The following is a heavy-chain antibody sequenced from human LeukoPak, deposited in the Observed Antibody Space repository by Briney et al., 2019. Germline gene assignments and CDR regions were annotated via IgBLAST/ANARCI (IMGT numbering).Heavy chain of an antibody. CDR3: AKADSSLLEWLVAFDI. V-gene: IGHV3-9*01. CDR2: ISWNSGSI. CDR1: GFTFDDYA. J-gene: IGHJ3*02. Sequence: GGSLRLSCAASGFTFDDYAMHWVRQAPGKGLEWVSGISWNSGSIGYADSVKGRFTISRDNAKNSLYLQMNSLRAEDTALYYCAKADSSLLEWLVAFDIWGQGTMVTVSS. D-gene: IGHD3-3*01.